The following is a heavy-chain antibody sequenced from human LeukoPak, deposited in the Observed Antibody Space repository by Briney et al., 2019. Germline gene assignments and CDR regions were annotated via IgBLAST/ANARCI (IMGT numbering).Heavy chain of an antibody. Sequence: GASVKVSCKASGYTFTGYYMHWVRQAPGKGLEWMGGFDPEDGETIYAQKFQGRVTMTEDTSTDTAYMELSSLRSEDTAVYYCATDRGQEEGVVPHNWYAFDIWGQGTMVTVSS. J-gene: IGHJ3*02. CDR3: ATDRGQEEGVVPHNWYAFDI. V-gene: IGHV1-24*01. CDR1: GYTFTGYY. D-gene: IGHD3-22*01. CDR2: FDPEDGET.